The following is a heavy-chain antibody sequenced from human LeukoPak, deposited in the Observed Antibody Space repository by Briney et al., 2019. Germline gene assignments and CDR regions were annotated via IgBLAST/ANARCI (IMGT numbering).Heavy chain of an antibody. CDR3: ARDDYCSGGSCRHNWFDP. CDR2: INAGNGNT. CDR1: GYTFTSYA. J-gene: IGHJ5*02. Sequence: ASVKVSCKASGYTFTSYAMHWVRQAPGQRLEWMGWINAGNGNTKYSQKFQGRVTITRDTSASTAYMELSSLRSEDTPVYYCARDDYCSGGSCRHNWFDPWGQGTLVTVSS. D-gene: IGHD2-15*01. V-gene: IGHV1-3*01.